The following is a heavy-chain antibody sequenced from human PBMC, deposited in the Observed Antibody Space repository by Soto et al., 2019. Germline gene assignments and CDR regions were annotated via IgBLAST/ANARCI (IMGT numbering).Heavy chain of an antibody. J-gene: IGHJ4*02. CDR3: ARENYYDSSGYHGPFDY. Sequence: ASVKVSCKASGGTFSSYAISWVRQAPGQGLEWMGGIIPIFGTANYAQKFQGRVTITADESTSTAYMELSSLRSEDTAVYYCARENYYDSSGYHGPFDYWGQGTLVTVSS. V-gene: IGHV1-69*13. D-gene: IGHD3-22*01. CDR2: IIPIFGTA. CDR1: GGTFSSYA.